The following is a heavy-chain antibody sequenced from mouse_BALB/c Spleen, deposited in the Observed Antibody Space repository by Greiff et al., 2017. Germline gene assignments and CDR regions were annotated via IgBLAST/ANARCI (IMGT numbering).Heavy chain of an antibody. CDR2: INPYNGDT. CDR3: GSRGSSYGDAMDY. Sequence: EVKVVESGPELVKPGASVKISCKASGYSFTGYFMNWVMQSHGKSLEWIGRINPYNGDTFYNQKFKGKATLTVDKSSSTAHMELRSLASEDSAVYYCGSRGSSYGDAMDYWGQGTSVTVSS. J-gene: IGHJ4*01. CDR1: GYSFTGYF. V-gene: IGHV1-20*02. D-gene: IGHD1-1*01.